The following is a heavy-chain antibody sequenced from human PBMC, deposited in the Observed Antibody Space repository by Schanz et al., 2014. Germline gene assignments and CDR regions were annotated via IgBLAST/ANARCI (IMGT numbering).Heavy chain of an antibody. J-gene: IGHJ4*02. D-gene: IGHD5-12*01. Sequence: QVQLVQSGAEVKKPGASVKVSCKASGYTFVSYSMHWVRQAPGQGLEWVGWINAANGNTRYSQKFQGRVTITRDTSASTAYMELSSLRSEDTAVYYCARDFSAYVGNYFDYWGQGTLVTVSS. CDR1: GYTFVSYS. V-gene: IGHV1-3*01. CDR3: ARDFSAYVGNYFDY. CDR2: INAANGNT.